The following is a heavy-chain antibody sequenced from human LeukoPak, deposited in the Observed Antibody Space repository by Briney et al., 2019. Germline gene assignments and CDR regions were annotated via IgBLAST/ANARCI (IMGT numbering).Heavy chain of an antibody. Sequence: GASVKVSCKASGYTFRSYGISWVRQAPGQGLEWMGWISPYSDNTHYAQKLQGRVTMTTDTSTSTAYMELRSLRSDDTAVYYCARARLLLLWFGELQDAFDIWGQGTMVTVSS. D-gene: IGHD3-10*01. V-gene: IGHV1-18*01. J-gene: IGHJ3*02. CDR3: ARARLLLLWFGELQDAFDI. CDR1: GYTFRSYG. CDR2: ISPYSDNT.